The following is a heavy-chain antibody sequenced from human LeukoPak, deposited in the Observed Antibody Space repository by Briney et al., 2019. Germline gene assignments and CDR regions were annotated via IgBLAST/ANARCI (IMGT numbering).Heavy chain of an antibody. CDR2: INPSGGST. CDR1: GYTFTSYY. D-gene: IGHD1-26*01. V-gene: IGHV1-46*03. CDR3: ARESSGSYYHFDY. Sequence: EASVKVSCKASGYTFTSYYMHWVRQAPGQGLEWMGMINPSGGSTTYAQKFQGRVTMTRDTSTSTVYMELSSLRSEDTAVHYCARESSGSYYHFDYWGQGTLVTVSS. J-gene: IGHJ4*02.